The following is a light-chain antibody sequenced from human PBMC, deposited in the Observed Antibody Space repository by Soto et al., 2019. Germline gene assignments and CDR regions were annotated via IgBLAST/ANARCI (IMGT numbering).Light chain of an antibody. V-gene: IGKV3-20*01. CDR1: QSVRSSH. J-gene: IGKJ1*01. CDR3: QQYSSSPAT. CDR2: GAS. Sequence: EIVLTKSPGTLSLSPGERATLSCRASQSVRSSHLAWYQQKPGQAPRLLIYGASSRATGIPDRFSGSGSGTDFSLTISRLEPEDFAVYSCQQYSSSPATFGQGTKVEI.